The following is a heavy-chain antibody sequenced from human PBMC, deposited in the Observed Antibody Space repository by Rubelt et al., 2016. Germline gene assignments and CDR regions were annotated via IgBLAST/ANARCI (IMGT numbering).Heavy chain of an antibody. CDR3: ARHAGDGGNSEDWFDP. Sequence: EVLLVQSGAEVKKPGESLRISCKGSGYSFTSYWISWVRQMPGKGLEWMGRIDPSDSYTNYSPSFQGHVAISAAKSISTAYLQWSSLKASDTAMYYCARHAGDGGNSEDWFDPWGQGTLVTVSS. CDR2: IDPSDSYT. V-gene: IGHV5-10-1*01. J-gene: IGHJ5*02. D-gene: IGHD4-23*01. CDR1: GYSFTSYW.